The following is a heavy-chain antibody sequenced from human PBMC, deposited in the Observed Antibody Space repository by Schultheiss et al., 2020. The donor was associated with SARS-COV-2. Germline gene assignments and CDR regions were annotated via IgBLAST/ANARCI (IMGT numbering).Heavy chain of an antibody. CDR3: VRVNEDYRTDWFDP. Sequence: SETLSLTCSVSGDSIGTYYWNWIRQPPGKGLEWIGYIYYSGSTNYNPSLKSRVTISVDTSKNQFSLKLSSVTAADTAMYYCVRVNEDYRTDWFDPWGQGTQVTVSS. D-gene: IGHD1-14*01. J-gene: IGHJ5*02. CDR1: GDSIGTYY. V-gene: IGHV4-59*01. CDR2: IYYSGST.